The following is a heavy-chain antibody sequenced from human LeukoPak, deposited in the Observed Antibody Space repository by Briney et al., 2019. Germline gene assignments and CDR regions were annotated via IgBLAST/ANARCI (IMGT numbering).Heavy chain of an antibody. CDR3: ARVYSGSYPPTHD. CDR2: INPNSGGT. Sequence: ASVKVSCKASGYTFTGYYMHWVRQAPGQGLEWMGWINPNSGGTNYAQKFQGRVTMTRDTSISTAYMELSRLRSDDTAVYYCARVYSGSYPPTHDWGQGTLVTVSS. CDR1: GYTFTGYY. D-gene: IGHD1-26*01. V-gene: IGHV1-2*02. J-gene: IGHJ4*02.